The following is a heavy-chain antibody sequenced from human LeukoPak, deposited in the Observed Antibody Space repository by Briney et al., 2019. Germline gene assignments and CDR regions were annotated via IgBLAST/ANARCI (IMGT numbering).Heavy chain of an antibody. CDR2: XSAYNGNT. Sequence: APVKVSCKASGYTFTTCGISWVRQAPGQGLEWMXXXSAYNGNTNYAQKLQGRVTMTTDTSTSTAYMELRSLRSDDTAVYYCARIYSYGNGVYYFDYWGQGTLVTVSS. D-gene: IGHD5-18*01. V-gene: IGHV1-18*04. J-gene: IGHJ4*02. CDR1: GYTFTTCG. CDR3: ARIYSYGNGVYYFDY.